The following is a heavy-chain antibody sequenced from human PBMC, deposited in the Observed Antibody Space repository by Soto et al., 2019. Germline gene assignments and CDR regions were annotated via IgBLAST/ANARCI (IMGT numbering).Heavy chain of an antibody. Sequence: PSETLSLTCAVYGGSFSGYYWSWIRQPPGKGLEWIGEINHSGSTNYNPSLKSRVTISVDTSKNQFSLKLSSVTAADTAVYYCARGRKYYDSSGYYHRRRVTNDYWGQGTRVTVSS. D-gene: IGHD3-22*01. V-gene: IGHV4-34*01. J-gene: IGHJ4*02. CDR3: ARGRKYYDSSGYYHRRRVTNDY. CDR2: INHSGST. CDR1: GGSFSGYY.